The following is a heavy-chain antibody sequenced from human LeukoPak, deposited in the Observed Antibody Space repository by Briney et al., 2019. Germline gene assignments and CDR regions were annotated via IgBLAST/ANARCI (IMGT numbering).Heavy chain of an antibody. CDR3: ARLDSSGYSRYFDY. CDR1: GGSISSSSYY. J-gene: IGHJ4*02. Sequence: SETLSLTCTVSGGSISSSSYYWGWIRQPPGKGLEWIGSIYYSGSTYYNPSLKSRVTISVDTSKNRFSLKLSSVTAADTAVYYCARLDSSGYSRYFDYWGQGTLVTVSS. D-gene: IGHD3-22*01. CDR2: IYYSGST. V-gene: IGHV4-39*01.